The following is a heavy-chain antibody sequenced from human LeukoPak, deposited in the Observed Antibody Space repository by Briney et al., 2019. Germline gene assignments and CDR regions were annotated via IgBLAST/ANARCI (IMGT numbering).Heavy chain of an antibody. V-gene: IGHV1-24*01. CDR2: FDPEDGET. Sequence: GASVKVSCMLSGYSLTELSMHWVRPAPGKGLEWMGGFDPEDGETIHAQKFQGRVTMTEDTSTDTAYMELSSLRSEDTAVYCCATTSSSWYKKYFQHWGQGTLVTVSS. J-gene: IGHJ1*01. CDR3: ATTSSSWYKKYFQH. D-gene: IGHD6-13*01. CDR1: GYSLTELS.